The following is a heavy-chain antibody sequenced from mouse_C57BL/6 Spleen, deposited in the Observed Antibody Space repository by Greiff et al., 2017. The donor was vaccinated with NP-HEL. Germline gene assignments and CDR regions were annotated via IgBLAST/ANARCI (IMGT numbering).Heavy chain of an antibody. Sequence: EVKLMESGGDLVKPGGSLKLSCAASGFTFSSYGMSWVRQTPDKRLEWVATISSGGSYTYYLDSVKGRFTISRDNAKNTLYLQMSSLKSEDTAMYYCARHGADYWGQGTSVTVSS. CDR2: ISSGGSYT. CDR3: ARHGADY. V-gene: IGHV5-6*01. J-gene: IGHJ4*01. CDR1: GFTFSSYG.